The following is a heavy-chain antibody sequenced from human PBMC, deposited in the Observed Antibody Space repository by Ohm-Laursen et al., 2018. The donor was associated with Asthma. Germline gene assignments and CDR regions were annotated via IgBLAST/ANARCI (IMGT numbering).Heavy chain of an antibody. V-gene: IGHV1-69*11. CDR1: GGTFSSYA. CDR3: ARGGYSGYDLYYAMDV. CDR2: INPSGGST. J-gene: IGHJ6*02. Sequence: GSSVKVSCKASGGTFSSYAISWVRQAPGQGLEWMGIINPSGGSTNYAQNFQGRITITADESTSTAYMDLSSLRSEDTAVYYCARGGYSGYDLYYAMDVRGQGTTVTVSS. D-gene: IGHD5-12*01.